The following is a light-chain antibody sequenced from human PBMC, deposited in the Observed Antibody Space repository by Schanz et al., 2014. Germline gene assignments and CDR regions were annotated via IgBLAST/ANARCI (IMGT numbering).Light chain of an antibody. Sequence: QSALTQPASVSGSPGQSITISCTGTSGDVGAYNYVSWYPHHPGKAPKLMIFDVSHRPSGVSNRFSGSKSGNTASLTISGLQAEDEADYYCSSYTPSSTTLYVFGTGTKVTVL. CDR3: SSYTPSSTTLYV. CDR2: DVS. V-gene: IGLV2-14*03. CDR1: SGDVGAYNY. J-gene: IGLJ1*01.